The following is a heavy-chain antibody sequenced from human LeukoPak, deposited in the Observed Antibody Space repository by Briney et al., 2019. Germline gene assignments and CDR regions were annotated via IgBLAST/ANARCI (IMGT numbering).Heavy chain of an antibody. CDR3: TKGQSGGGYYSPFDS. CDR1: GFGFSSYG. CDR2: ISTDGGTT. D-gene: IGHD3-22*01. Sequence: GGSLRLSCAASGFGFSSYGMSWVRQAPGKGLEWVSIISTDGGTTHYAESVKGRFTISRDNPKNTLHLQMNSLRAEDTAVYYCTKGQSGGGYYSPFDSWGQGTLVTVSS. J-gene: IGHJ4*02. V-gene: IGHV3-23*01.